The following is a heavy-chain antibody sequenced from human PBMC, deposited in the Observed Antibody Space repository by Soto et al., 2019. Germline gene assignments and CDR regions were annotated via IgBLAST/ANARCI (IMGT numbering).Heavy chain of an antibody. CDR3: ARGGTPIAY. V-gene: IGHV1-18*01. CDR2: ISAYTGNT. CDR1: GYTFTNFG. Sequence: QVQLGQSGAEVKKPGASVKGSCQTSGYTFTNFGLSWVRQAPAQGLEWIGWISAYTGNTNYAENFKARLTMTTDTPTSTAYLELRSLRSDDTAVYYWARGGTPIAYWGQGPLVTVSS. D-gene: IGHD3-16*01. J-gene: IGHJ4*02.